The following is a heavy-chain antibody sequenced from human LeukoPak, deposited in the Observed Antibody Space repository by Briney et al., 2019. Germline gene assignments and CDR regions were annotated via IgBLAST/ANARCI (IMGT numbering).Heavy chain of an antibody. CDR1: GFTFSSCG. Sequence: GGSLRLSCAASGFTFSSCGMSWVRQAPGKGLEWVSAISGSDGSTWYADSVRGRFTISRDTSKNTVFLQMNSLRADDTAVYYCAKDRAYPNDVFDIWGQGTMVTVSS. D-gene: IGHD2-21*01. CDR3: AKDRAYPNDVFDI. V-gene: IGHV3-23*01. J-gene: IGHJ3*02. CDR2: ISGSDGST.